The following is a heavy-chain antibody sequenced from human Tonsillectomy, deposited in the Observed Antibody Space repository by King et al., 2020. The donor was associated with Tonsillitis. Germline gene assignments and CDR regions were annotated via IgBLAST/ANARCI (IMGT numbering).Heavy chain of an antibody. Sequence: VQLQQWGAGLLKPSETLSLTCAVYGGSFSGYYWSWIRQPPGKGLDWIWESNHTGSTNYNPSLKGRVTISVDTSKNQFSLKLSSVTAADTALYYCASATPGWLQHRFDPWGQGTLVTVSS. CDR2: SNHTGST. J-gene: IGHJ5*02. D-gene: IGHD5-24*01. CDR1: GGSFSGYY. CDR3: ASATPGWLQHRFDP. V-gene: IGHV4-34*01.